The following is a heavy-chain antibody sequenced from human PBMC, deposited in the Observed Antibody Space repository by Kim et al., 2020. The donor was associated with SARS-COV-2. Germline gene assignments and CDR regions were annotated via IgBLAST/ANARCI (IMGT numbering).Heavy chain of an antibody. CDR2: IYYTGST. V-gene: IGHV4-59*01. CDR3: ARDGYTSIPRGWFDP. CDR1: GGSIRYYY. Sequence: SETLSLTCSVSGGSIRYYYWSWIRQPPGKGLEWIGYIYYTGSTTYNPSFKSRVTISVDTSKNQFSLKLSSVTAADTAGYYCARDGYTSIPRGWFDPWGQG. D-gene: IGHD2-2*02. J-gene: IGHJ5*02.